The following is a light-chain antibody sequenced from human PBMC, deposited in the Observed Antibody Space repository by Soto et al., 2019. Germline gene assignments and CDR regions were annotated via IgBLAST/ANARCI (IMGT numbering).Light chain of an antibody. Sequence: QAVVTQPPSVSGAPGQRVTISCTGSGSNIGAGYDVHWYQQLPGTAPKLLISGDTNRPSGVPDRFSASKSGTSASLAITGLQAEDEADYYCQSYDSILDGFWVFGGGTQLTVL. CDR2: GDT. J-gene: IGLJ3*02. CDR3: QSYDSILDGFWV. V-gene: IGLV1-40*01. CDR1: GSNIGAGYD.